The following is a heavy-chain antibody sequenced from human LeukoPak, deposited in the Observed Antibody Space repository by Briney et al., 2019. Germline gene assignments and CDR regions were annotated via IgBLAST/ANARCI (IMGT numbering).Heavy chain of an antibody. J-gene: IGHJ4*02. Sequence: SETLSLTCTVSGGSISSSSYYWGWIRQPPGTGLEWIGSIYYSGSTYYNPSLKSRVTISVDTSKNQFSLKLSSVTAADTAVYYCASPGSSSLITWGQGTLVTVSS. CDR2: IYYSGST. CDR3: ASPGSSSLIT. D-gene: IGHD6-13*01. V-gene: IGHV4-39*01. CDR1: GGSISSSSYY.